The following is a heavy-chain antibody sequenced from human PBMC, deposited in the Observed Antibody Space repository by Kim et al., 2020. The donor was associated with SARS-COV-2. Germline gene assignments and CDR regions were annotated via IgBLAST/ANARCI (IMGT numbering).Heavy chain of an antibody. D-gene: IGHD1-26*01. V-gene: IGHV3-30*18. CDR1: GFTFSSYG. J-gene: IGHJ4*01. Sequence: GGSLRLSCAASGFTFSSYGMHWVRQAPGKGLERVAIISYDGSNKYYADSVKGRFTISRDNSKNTLFLQMNNLRAEDTAVYYCAKEGGATKTAGSYFDFWG. CDR3: AKEGGATKTAGSYFDF. CDR2: ISYDGSNK.